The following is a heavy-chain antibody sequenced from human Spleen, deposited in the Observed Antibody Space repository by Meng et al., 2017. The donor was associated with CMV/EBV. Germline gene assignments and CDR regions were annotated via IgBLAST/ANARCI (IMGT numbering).Heavy chain of an antibody. CDR2: INPNSGGT. CDR3: ASEGFYGSGSQAPIEF. J-gene: IGHJ4*02. D-gene: IGHD3-10*01. CDR1: GYSFADYN. Sequence: ASVKVSCKASGYSFADYNIHWFRQAPGQGLEWMGWINPNSGGTNYAQKFQGRVTVTRDTSFSTAYMELSRLTSDDTAVYYCASEGFYGSGSQAPIEFWGQGTVVTVSS. V-gene: IGHV1-2*02.